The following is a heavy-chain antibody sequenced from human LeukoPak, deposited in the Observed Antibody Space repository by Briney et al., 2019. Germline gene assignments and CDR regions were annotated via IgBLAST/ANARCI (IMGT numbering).Heavy chain of an antibody. V-gene: IGHV3-13*01. CDR2: IGTAGDT. Sequence: HPGGSLRLSCAASGFTFSSYDMHWVRQATGKGLEWVSAIGTAGDTYYPGSVKGRFTISRENAKNSLYLQMNSLRAGDTAVYYCARAYYYDSSGQHYYYYGMDVWGQGTTVTVSS. CDR3: ARAYYYDSSGQHYYYYGMDV. D-gene: IGHD3-22*01. CDR1: GFTFSSYD. J-gene: IGHJ6*02.